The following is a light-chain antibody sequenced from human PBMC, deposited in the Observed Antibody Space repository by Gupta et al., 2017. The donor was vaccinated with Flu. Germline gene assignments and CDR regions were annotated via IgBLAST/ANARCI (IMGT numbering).Light chain of an antibody. CDR2: KVS. V-gene: IGKV2-30*02. Sequence: DVVMTQSPLSLAVTLGQPASISCRSSQSLAHNNGNTYLHWFHQRPGQSPRRLIYKVSKRDYGVPDRFSGSGSGTDFTLKSRRGEDEDVGVYYCTQDKHLHTFGGGTKVEIK. J-gene: IGKJ4*01. CDR1: QSLAHNNGNTY. CDR3: TQDKHLHT.